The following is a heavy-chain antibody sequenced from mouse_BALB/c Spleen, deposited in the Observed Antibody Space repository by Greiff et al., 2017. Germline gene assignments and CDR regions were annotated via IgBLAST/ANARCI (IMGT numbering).Heavy chain of an antibody. CDR1: GFTFSSFG. CDR2: ISSGSSTI. V-gene: IGHV5-17*02. J-gene: IGHJ4*01. CDR3: VRREGPYAMDY. D-gene: IGHD3-3*01. Sequence: EVQLVESGGGLVQPGGSRKLSCAASGFTFSSFGMHWVRQAPEKGLEWVAYISSGSSTIYYADTVKGRFTISRDNPKNTLFLQLNSLRSEDTALYYCVRREGPYAMDYWGQGTSVTVSS.